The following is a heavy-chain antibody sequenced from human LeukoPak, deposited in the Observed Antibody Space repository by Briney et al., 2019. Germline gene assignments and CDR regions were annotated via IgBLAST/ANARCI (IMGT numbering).Heavy chain of an antibody. Sequence: PGGSLRLSCAASGFTFDDYAMHWVRQAPGKGLEWVSGISWNSGSIGYADSVKGRFTISRDNAKNSLYLQMNSLRAEDTALYYCAKDAVAAAECYAFDIWGQGTMVTVSS. D-gene: IGHD6-13*01. CDR2: ISWNSGSI. V-gene: IGHV3-9*01. J-gene: IGHJ3*02. CDR1: GFTFDDYA. CDR3: AKDAVAAAECYAFDI.